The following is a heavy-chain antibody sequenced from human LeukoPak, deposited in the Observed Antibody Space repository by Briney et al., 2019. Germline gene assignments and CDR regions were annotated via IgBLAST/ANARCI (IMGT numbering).Heavy chain of an antibody. CDR3: ARVVPAAMEIDY. Sequence: PSETLSLTCTVSGVSISSGDYYWSWIRQPPGKGLEWIGYIYYSGSTYYNPSLKSRVTISVDTSKNQFSLKLSSVTAADTAVYYCARVVPAAMEIDYWGQGALVTVSS. D-gene: IGHD2-2*01. V-gene: IGHV4-30-4*01. CDR1: GVSISSGDYY. J-gene: IGHJ4*02. CDR2: IYYSGST.